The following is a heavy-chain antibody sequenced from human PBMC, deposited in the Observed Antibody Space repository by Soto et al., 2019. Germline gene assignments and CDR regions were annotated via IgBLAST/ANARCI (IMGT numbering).Heavy chain of an antibody. V-gene: IGHV4-34*01. J-gene: IGHJ4*02. D-gene: IGHD6-19*01. Sequence: QVQLQQWGAGLLKPSETMSLTCAVYGGSFSGYYWSWIRQPPGKGLEWIGEINHSGSTNYNPSLKSRVTISVDTSKNQFSLKLSSVTAADTAVYYCAREESGYSSMWGFGYWGQGTLVTVSS. CDR2: INHSGST. CDR1: GGSFSGYY. CDR3: AREESGYSSMWGFGY.